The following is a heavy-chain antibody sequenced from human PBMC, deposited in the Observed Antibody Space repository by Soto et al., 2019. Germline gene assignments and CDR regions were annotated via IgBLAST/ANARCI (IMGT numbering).Heavy chain of an antibody. CDR2: INAGNGNT. CDR3: ARSMQWLVAYYYGMDV. V-gene: IGHV1-3*01. D-gene: IGHD6-19*01. CDR1: GYTFTIYA. Sequence: GASVKVSCTASGYTFTIYAMHWVRQAPGQRLEWMGWINAGNGNTKYSQKFQGRVTITRDTSASTAYMELSSLRSEDTAVYYCARSMQWLVAYYYGMDVWGQGTTVTVSS. J-gene: IGHJ6*02.